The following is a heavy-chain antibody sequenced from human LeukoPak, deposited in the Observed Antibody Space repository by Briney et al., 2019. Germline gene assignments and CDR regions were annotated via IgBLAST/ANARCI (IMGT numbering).Heavy chain of an antibody. D-gene: IGHD2-15*01. V-gene: IGHV3-23*01. Sequence: PGGSLRLSCAASGFTFNSYAMTWVRQAPGKGLEWVSGISGSGGATYYADSVKGRFTISRDNSKNTLYLQMNSLRAEDAAVYYCARGRRSCAGGTCYRAFDYWGQGTLVTVSS. J-gene: IGHJ4*02. CDR2: ISGSGGAT. CDR1: GFTFNSYA. CDR3: ARGRRSCAGGTCYRAFDY.